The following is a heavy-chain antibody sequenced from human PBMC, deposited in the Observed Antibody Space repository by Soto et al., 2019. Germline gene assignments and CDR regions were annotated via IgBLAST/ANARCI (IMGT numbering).Heavy chain of an antibody. V-gene: IGHV5-51*01. D-gene: IGHD2-15*01. J-gene: IGHJ4*02. CDR1: GYSFTTYW. CDR3: MRRGSGTDY. CDR2: IYPGDSET. Sequence: GESMKISCKASGYSFTTYWIAWVRQMPGQGLEWMGIIYPGDSETRYSPSFQGQVTISADKSISTAYLQWSSLKASDTAMYYCMRRGSGTDYWGEGTLVTVSS.